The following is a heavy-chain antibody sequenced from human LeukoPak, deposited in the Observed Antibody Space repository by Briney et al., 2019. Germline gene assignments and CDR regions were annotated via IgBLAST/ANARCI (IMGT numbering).Heavy chain of an antibody. D-gene: IGHD1-1*01. CDR3: ARTGGMDV. V-gene: IGHV3-23*01. CDR2: ISNTGGST. CDR1: EFTFSRYA. Sequence: GGSLRLSCAASEFTFSRYAMSWVRQAPGKGLEWVSTISNTGGSTYYPDSVKGRFTISRDNSKNTLYLQMNGLRAEDTAVYYCARTGGMDVWGQGTTVTVSS. J-gene: IGHJ6*02.